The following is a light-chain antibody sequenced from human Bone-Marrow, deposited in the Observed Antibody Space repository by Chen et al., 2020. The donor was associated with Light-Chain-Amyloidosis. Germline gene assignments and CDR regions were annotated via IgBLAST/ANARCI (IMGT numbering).Light chain of an antibody. J-gene: IGLJ1*01. Sequence: QSALTQPASVSGSPGQSITIPCTRTSGDVGTYTYVSCYQQHPGKAPKVMIYAVSNRPSGVSNRFSGSKSGNTASLTISGLQAEDEADYYCSSFTSSSSYVFGPGTKVTVL. CDR1: SGDVGTYTY. CDR2: AVS. V-gene: IGLV2-14*01. CDR3: SSFTSSSSYV.